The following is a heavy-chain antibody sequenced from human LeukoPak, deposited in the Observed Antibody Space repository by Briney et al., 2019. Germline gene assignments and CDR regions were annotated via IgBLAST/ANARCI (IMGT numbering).Heavy chain of an antibody. CDR1: GYTFTSYA. J-gene: IGHJ4*02. CDR2: INAGNGNT. CDR3: AREHSSSWYLFDY. Sequence: ASVKVSCKASGYTFTSYAMHWVRQAPGQRLEWMGWINAGNGNTKYSQEFQGRVTITRDTSASTAYMELGSLRSEDMAVYYCAREHSSSWYLFDYWGQGTLVTVSS. V-gene: IGHV1-3*03. D-gene: IGHD6-13*01.